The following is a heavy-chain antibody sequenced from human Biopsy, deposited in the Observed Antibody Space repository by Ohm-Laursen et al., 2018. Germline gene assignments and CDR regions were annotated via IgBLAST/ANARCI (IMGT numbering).Heavy chain of an antibody. V-gene: IGHV1-46*04. CDR3: ARESPLRLGVCGAIRCFKEVFGMDV. D-gene: IGHD2-21*01. CDR2: VNPVAKDT. CDR1: GSTFTNYY. J-gene: IGHJ6*02. Sequence: PSVTVFRKVSGSTFTNYYIDWARQDPGQGLGWLVLVNPVAKDTMDAQKLQDRITLTRDASTNTVYMDLTSLTSEDTAVYYCARESPLRLGVCGAIRCFKEVFGMDVWGQGTTVIVSS.